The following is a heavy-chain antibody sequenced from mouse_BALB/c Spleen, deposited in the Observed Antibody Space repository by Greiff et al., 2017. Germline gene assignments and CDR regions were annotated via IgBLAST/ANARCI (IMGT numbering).Heavy chain of an antibody. D-gene: IGHD2-3*01. CDR1: GFTFSSYT. Sequence: EVQVVESGGGLVKPGGSLKLSCAASGFTFSSYTMSWVRQTPEKRLEWVATISSGGSYTYYPDSVKGRFTISRDNAKNTLYLQMSSLKSEDTAMYYCTRGHDGSSPYYAMDYWGQGTSVTVSS. J-gene: IGHJ4*01. V-gene: IGHV5-6-4*01. CDR2: ISSGGSYT. CDR3: TRGHDGSSPYYAMDY.